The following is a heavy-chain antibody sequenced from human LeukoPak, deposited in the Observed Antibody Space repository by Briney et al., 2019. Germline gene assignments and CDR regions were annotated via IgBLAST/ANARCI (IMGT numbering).Heavy chain of an antibody. D-gene: IGHD3-16*01. Sequence: PGGSLRLSCAASGFTFSSYGMHWVRQAPGKGLEWVAVISYDGSNKYYADSVKGRFAISRDNSKNTLYLQMNSLRAEDTAVYYCAKTMGGSSLTELYDYVWGSSPDYWGQGTLVTVSS. CDR1: GFTFSSYG. CDR2: ISYDGSNK. J-gene: IGHJ4*02. V-gene: IGHV3-30*18. CDR3: AKTMGGSSLTELYDYVWGSSPDY.